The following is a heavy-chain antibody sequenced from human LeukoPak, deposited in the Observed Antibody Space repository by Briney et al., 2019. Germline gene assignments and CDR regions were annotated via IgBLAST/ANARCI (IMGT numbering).Heavy chain of an antibody. J-gene: IGHJ6*03. CDR2: ISSSSSYI. V-gene: IGHV3-21*01. CDR3: ARDHGSSWYDYYYYMDV. CDR1: GFTFSSYS. Sequence: GGSLRLSCAASGFTFSSYSMNWVRQAPGKGLEWVSSISSSSSYIYYADSVKGRFTISRDNAKNSLYLQMNSLRAEDTAVYYCARDHGSSWYDYYYYMDVWGKGTTVTVSS. D-gene: IGHD6-13*01.